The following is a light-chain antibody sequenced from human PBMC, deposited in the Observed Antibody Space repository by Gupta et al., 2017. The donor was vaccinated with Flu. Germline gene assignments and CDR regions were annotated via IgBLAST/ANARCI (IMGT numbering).Light chain of an antibody. CDR3: AAWDDSLNGDV. CDR1: SSNIGTND. J-gene: IGLJ1*01. V-gene: IGLV1-44*01. Sequence: QSVLPQPPSASGTPGQRVTTSSSGPSSNIGTNDVNWYQQLPGTAPKLLIYYNNLRPSGVPARFSGSKSGTSASLAISGLQSEDEADYYCAAWDDSLNGDVFGTGTKVTV. CDR2: YNN.